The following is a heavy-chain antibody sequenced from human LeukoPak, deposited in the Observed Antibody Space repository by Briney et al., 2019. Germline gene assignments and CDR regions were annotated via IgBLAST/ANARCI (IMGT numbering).Heavy chain of an antibody. V-gene: IGHV1-2*02. CDR1: GYTFTGYY. CDR2: INPNSGCT. D-gene: IGHD2-2*03. J-gene: IGHJ3*01. CDR3: AREGWIA. Sequence: ASVKVSCNASGYTFTGYYMHWVRQAPGQGLELMGLINPNSGCTKYAQKFQGRVTMTRDTYISTAYMEVSRLGSEDTAVYYCAREGWIAWGQGRMVTVSS.